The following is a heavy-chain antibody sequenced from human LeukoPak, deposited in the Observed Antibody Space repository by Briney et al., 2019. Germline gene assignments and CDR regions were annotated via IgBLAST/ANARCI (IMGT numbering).Heavy chain of an antibody. CDR3: ARVRAAAGIYYFDY. CDR1: GYTFTSYG. Sequence: APVKVSCKASGYTFTSYGISWVRQAPGQGLEWMGWTSPHNGDTNYAQKLQGRVTMTTDTSTSTAYMELRSLRSDDTAVYYCARVRAAAGIYYFDYWGQGTLVTVSS. D-gene: IGHD6-13*01. V-gene: IGHV1-18*01. CDR2: TSPHNGDT. J-gene: IGHJ4*02.